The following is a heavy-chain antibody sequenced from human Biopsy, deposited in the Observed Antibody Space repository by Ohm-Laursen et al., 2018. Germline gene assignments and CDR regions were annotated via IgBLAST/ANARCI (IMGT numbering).Heavy chain of an antibody. CDR2: INPKSGGT. D-gene: IGHD3-16*01. Sequence: GASVKVSCKASGYTFTGYYLHWVRQAPGQGLEWMGWINPKSGGTHYLEKFRGRVTMTRDTSISTAYMEVSSLRSDDTAVYYCVRSRAGGATWGMDVWGQGTTVTVSS. V-gene: IGHV1-2*02. CDR1: GYTFTGYY. J-gene: IGHJ6*02. CDR3: VRSRAGGATWGMDV.